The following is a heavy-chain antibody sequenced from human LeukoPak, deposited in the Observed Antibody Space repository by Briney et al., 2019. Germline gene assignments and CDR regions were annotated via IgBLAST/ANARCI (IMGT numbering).Heavy chain of an antibody. CDR3: ARISNWFDP. CDR1: GGSISSSNW. V-gene: IGHV4-4*02. J-gene: IGHJ5*02. Sequence: PSETLSLTCAVSGGSISSSNWWSWVRQPPGKGLEWIGEIFHSGTGNYNPSLKSRVTISVDKSNNQFSLRLTSVTAADTAVYYCARISNWFDPWSQGTLVTVSS. CDR2: IFHSGTG.